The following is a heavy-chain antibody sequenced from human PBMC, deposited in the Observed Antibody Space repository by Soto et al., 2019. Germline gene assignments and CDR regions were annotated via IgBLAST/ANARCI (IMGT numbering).Heavy chain of an antibody. Sequence: QVQLVQSGAEVKKPGSSVKVSCKASGGTFSSYAISWVRQAPGQGLEWMGGIIRIFGTADYAQKFQGRVTITADESTSTAYMERSSLRSEDTAVSYCATPPAGYYYYGMDVWGQGTTVTVSS. J-gene: IGHJ6*02. CDR3: ATPPAGYYYYGMDV. CDR2: IIRIFGTA. V-gene: IGHV1-69*12. CDR1: GGTFSSYA.